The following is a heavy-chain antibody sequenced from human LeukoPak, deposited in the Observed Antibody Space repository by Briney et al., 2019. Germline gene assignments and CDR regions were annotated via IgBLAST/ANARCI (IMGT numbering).Heavy chain of an antibody. J-gene: IGHJ6*02. Sequence: PRGSLRLSCAASGLNFSSYWMSWVRQAPGKGLEWVANIKQDGSEKYYVDSVKGRFTISRDNAKNSLYLQMNSLRAEDTAVYYCAREDYYYYYGMDVWGQGTTVTVSS. CDR3: AREDYYYYYGMDV. CDR2: IKQDGSEK. V-gene: IGHV3-7*01. CDR1: GLNFSSYW.